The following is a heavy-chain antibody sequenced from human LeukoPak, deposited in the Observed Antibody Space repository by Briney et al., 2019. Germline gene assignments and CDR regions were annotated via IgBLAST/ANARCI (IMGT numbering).Heavy chain of an antibody. V-gene: IGHV3-21*01. CDR2: ISSSSSYI. CDR1: GFTFSSYS. J-gene: IGHJ4*02. Sequence: GGSLRLSCAASGFTFSSYSVNWVRQAPGKGLEWVSSISSSSSYIYYADSVKGRFTISRDNAKNSLYLQMNSLRAEDTAVYYCARALRITMIVVVPVFDYWGQGTLVTVSS. CDR3: ARALRITMIVVVPVFDY. D-gene: IGHD3-22*01.